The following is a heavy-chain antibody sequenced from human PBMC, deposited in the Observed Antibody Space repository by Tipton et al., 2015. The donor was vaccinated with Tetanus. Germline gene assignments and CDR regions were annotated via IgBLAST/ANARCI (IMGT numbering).Heavy chain of an antibody. V-gene: IGHV3-33*01. CDR3: AREGGAAAGDYYFDY. D-gene: IGHD6-13*01. CDR1: GFTFSSYG. CDR2: IWYDGSNK. Sequence: SGFTFSSYGMHWVRQAPGKGLEWVAVIWYDGSNKYYADSVKGRFTISRDNSKNTLYLQMNSLRAEDTAVYYCAREGGAAAGDYYFDYWGQGTLVTVSS. J-gene: IGHJ4*02.